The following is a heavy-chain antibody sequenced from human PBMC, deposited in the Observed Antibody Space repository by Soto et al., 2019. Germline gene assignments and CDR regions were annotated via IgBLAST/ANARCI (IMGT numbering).Heavy chain of an antibody. CDR1: GFTFSGSA. CDR3: ARGTWSGANYGVDV. V-gene: IGHV3-73*02. CDR2: IRNKANNYAA. Sequence: EVQLVESGGGLVQPGGSLKLSCAVSGFTFSGSAVHWVRQASGKGLEWVGRIRNKANNYAATCAASVKGRCTISRDDSKNTAYLQINSLKTEDTAVYYCARGTWSGANYGVDVWGQGTTVTVSS. J-gene: IGHJ6*02. D-gene: IGHD3-10*01.